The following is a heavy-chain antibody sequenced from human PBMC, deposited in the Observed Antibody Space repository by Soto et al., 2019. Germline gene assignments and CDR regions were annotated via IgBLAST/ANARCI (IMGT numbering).Heavy chain of an antibody. CDR2: ISSSGDAT. V-gene: IGHV3-23*01. CDR3: AKNVDFWSWGMDV. D-gene: IGHD3-3*01. Sequence: GSLRLSCAAAGFNFRNYAMNWVRQAPGKGLEWVSIISSSGDATYYLDSVKGRFTISRDNSRNTLNLQMNSLRAEDTAVYYCAKNVDFWSWGMDVWGQRT. J-gene: IGHJ6*02. CDR1: GFNFRNYA.